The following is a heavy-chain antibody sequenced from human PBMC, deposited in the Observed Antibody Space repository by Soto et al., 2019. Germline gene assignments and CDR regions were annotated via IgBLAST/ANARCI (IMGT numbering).Heavy chain of an antibody. CDR1: GFTFSSYG. Sequence: QVQLVESGGGVVQPGRSLRLSCAASGFTFSSYGMHWVRQAPGKGLEWVAVIWYDGSNKYYADSVKGRFTISRDNSKNTLYLLMNSLRAEDTAVYYCARDGGGVWAYYYGMDVWGQGTTVTVSS. CDR2: IWYDGSNK. CDR3: ARDGGGVWAYYYGMDV. J-gene: IGHJ6*02. V-gene: IGHV3-33*01. D-gene: IGHD3-16*01.